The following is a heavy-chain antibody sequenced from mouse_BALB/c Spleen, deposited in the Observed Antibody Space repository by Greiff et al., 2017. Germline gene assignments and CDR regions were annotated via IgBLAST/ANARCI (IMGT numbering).Heavy chain of an antibody. D-gene: IGHD6-5*01. V-gene: IGHV1-77*01. CDR1: GYTFTDYY. CDR3: ARLRAGLTIYAMDY. Sequence: VQLQQSGAELARPGASVKLSCKASGYTFTDYYINWVKQRTGQGLEWIGEIYPGSGNTYYNEKFKGKATLTADKSSSTAYMQLSSLTSEDSAVYFCARLRAGLTIYAMDYWGQGTTLTVSS. CDR2: IYPGSGNT. J-gene: IGHJ2*01.